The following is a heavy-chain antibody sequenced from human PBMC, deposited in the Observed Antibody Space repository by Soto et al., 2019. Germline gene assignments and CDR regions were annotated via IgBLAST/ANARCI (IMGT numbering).Heavy chain of an antibody. Sequence: GGSLRLSCAASGFTFSNAWMSWVRQAPGKGLEWVGRIKSKTDGGTTDYAAPVKGRFTISRDDSKNTLCLQMNSLKTEDAAVYYCTTDEVAAAGVDYWGQGTLVTVSS. J-gene: IGHJ4*02. V-gene: IGHV3-15*01. CDR3: TTDEVAAAGVDY. D-gene: IGHD6-13*01. CDR1: GFTFSNAW. CDR2: IKSKTDGGTT.